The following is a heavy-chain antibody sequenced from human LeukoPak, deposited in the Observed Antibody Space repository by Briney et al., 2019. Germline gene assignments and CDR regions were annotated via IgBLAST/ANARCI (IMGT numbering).Heavy chain of an antibody. CDR1: GYTFTGYY. CDR2: INPNSGGT. CDR3: ARDLGWFGEFGAFDI. J-gene: IGHJ3*02. Sequence: ASVKVSCKASGYTFTGYYMHWVRQAPGQGLEWMGWINPNSGGTNYAQKFQGRVTMTRDTSISTAYMELSRLRSDDTAVYYCARDLGWFGEFGAFDIWGQGTMVTVSS. D-gene: IGHD3-10*01. V-gene: IGHV1-2*02.